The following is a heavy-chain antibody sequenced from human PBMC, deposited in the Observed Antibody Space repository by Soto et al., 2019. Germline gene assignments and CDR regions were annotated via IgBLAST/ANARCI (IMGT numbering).Heavy chain of an antibody. CDR1: GYSFITYG. Sequence: QVQLVQSGAEVKKPGASVMVSCKGSGYSFITYGMSWVRQAPGQGLEWVRWISTYNGNTKYVESLQGRVTMTTDTTTSTAYMELRSLRSDDTAVYYCARGPTDYYDKSGDYCLDYWGQGTLVTVSP. J-gene: IGHJ4*02. CDR2: ISTYNGNT. D-gene: IGHD3-22*01. V-gene: IGHV1-18*01. CDR3: ARGPTDYYDKSGDYCLDY.